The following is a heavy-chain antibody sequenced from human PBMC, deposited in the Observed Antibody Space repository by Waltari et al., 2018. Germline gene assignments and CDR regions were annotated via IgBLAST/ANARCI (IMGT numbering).Heavy chain of an antibody. D-gene: IGHD3-16*01. J-gene: IGHJ4*02. V-gene: IGHV1-2*06. CDR3: ARREHFGDSLDY. CDR2: INPNTGDT. CDR1: GYTFTGYY. Sequence: QVQLVQSGPEVKKPGASVRVPCKASGYTFTGYYIHWARQAPGQGLEWMGRINPNTGDTKFAQNFRVRVTMTRDTSISTAYMELSGLRSDDTAMYFCARREHFGDSLDYWGQGTLVAVSS.